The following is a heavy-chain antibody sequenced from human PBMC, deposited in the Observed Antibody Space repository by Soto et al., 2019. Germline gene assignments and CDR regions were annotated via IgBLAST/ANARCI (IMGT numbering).Heavy chain of an antibody. V-gene: IGHV3-53*01. Sequence: EVQLVESGGGLIQPGGSLRISCEVSGFSVSGNYMSWVRQAPGKGLDWVSVIYRGGSRYYGESVRGRFTISKEESQNTLYLQMNNLRAEGTAVYYCARSMMVRGVLFDLWGRGSLVSVSS. J-gene: IGHJ4*02. CDR1: GFSVSGNY. CDR3: ARSMMVRGVLFDL. D-gene: IGHD3-10*01. CDR2: IYRGGSR.